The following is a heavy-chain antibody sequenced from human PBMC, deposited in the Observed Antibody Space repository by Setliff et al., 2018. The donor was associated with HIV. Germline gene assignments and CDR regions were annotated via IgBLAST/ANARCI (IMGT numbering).Heavy chain of an antibody. J-gene: IGHJ6*03. CDR1: GDSISGYY. D-gene: IGHD1-26*01. V-gene: IGHV4-59*01. Sequence: SETLSLTCTVSGDSISGYYWSWIRQSPGKGLEWIGYIYYSGSTNYNPSLKSRVTISVDTSKNQFSLKLSSVTAADTAVYYCARGTRGYYYYMDVWGKGTTGTVS. CDR3: ARGTRGYYYYMDV. CDR2: IYYSGST.